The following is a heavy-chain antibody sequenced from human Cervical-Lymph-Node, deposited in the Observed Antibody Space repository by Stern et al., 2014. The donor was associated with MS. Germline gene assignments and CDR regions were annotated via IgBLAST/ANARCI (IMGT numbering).Heavy chain of an antibody. J-gene: IGHJ6*02. CDR2: SNPKTGGP. Sequence: VQLVQSGAEVKKPGASVKVSCKTSGYIFTGYYIHWVRQAHGQGLGWMAWSNPKTGGPRYAQKFQGRVTMSRDTSISTAYVELSSLTSDDTAVYYCARDQRGITIFGVVTDYYYLGMDVWGQGTTVTVSS. CDR1: GYIFTGYY. CDR3: ARDQRGITIFGVVTDYYYLGMDV. D-gene: IGHD3-3*01. V-gene: IGHV1-2*02.